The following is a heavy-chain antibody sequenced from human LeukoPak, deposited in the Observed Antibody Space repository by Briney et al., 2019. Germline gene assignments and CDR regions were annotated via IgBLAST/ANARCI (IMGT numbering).Heavy chain of an antibody. CDR1: GFTFSSYA. D-gene: IGHD6-19*01. CDR2: ISGSGGST. Sequence: GRSLRLSCAASGFTFSSYAMHWVRQAPGKGLEWVSAISGSGGSTYYADSVKGRFTISRDNSKNTLYLQMNSLRAEDTAVYYCAKAVAGLWDYWGQGTLVTVSS. CDR3: AKAVAGLWDY. J-gene: IGHJ4*02. V-gene: IGHV3-23*01.